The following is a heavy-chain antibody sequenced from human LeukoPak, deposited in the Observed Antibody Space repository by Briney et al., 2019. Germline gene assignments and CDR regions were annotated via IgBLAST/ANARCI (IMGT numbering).Heavy chain of an antibody. J-gene: IGHJ4*02. V-gene: IGHV4-39*01. D-gene: IGHD3-3*01. CDR3: ARLRFLEWPFIDY. Sequence: SETLSLTCSVSGGSISSSSYYWGWIRQPPGKGLEWIGSISYSGSTYYSPSLKSRVSISVDTSKKQFSPNLRSVTAADTAVYYCARLRFLEWPFIDYWGQGTLVTVSS. CDR2: ISYSGST. CDR1: GGSISSSSYY.